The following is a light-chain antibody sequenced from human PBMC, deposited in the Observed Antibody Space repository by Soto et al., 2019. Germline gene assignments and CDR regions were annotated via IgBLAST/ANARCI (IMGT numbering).Light chain of an antibody. CDR2: AAS. J-gene: IGKJ4*01. CDR3: QQSYNTPLT. Sequence: DIQMTQSPSSLSASVGDRVTITCRASQSINSNLNWYQQKPGKAPKLLIYAASSLQSGVPSRFSGSGSGTDFTLTISSLQPEDFATYYCQQSYNTPLTFGGGTKGDIK. V-gene: IGKV1-39*01. CDR1: QSINSN.